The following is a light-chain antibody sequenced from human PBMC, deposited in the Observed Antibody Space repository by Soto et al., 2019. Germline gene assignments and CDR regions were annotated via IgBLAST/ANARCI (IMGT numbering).Light chain of an antibody. CDR1: QSISNH. Sequence: DIQMTQSPSSLSASVEDRVIITCRASQSISNHLNWYQQKPGKAPKLLIFAASSLQSGVPSRFSGSRSGPDFTLTISSLQPEDFAVYYCQQYGSSPPWTFGQGTKVEIK. J-gene: IGKJ1*01. CDR3: QQYGSSPPWT. V-gene: IGKV1-39*01. CDR2: AAS.